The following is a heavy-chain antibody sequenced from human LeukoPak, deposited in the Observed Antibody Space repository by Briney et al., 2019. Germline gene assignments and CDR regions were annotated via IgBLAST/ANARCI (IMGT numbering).Heavy chain of an antibody. D-gene: IGHD3-22*01. J-gene: IGHJ4*02. CDR1: GFTFSSYA. CDR3: ARDLYRIVVVPHYFDY. CDR2: IKKDGSEK. Sequence: GGSLRVSCAASGFTFSSYAMSWVRQAPGKGLGWVANIKKDGSEKYYVDSVKGRLTISRDNAKNSLYLQMNSLRAEDTAVYYCARDLYRIVVVPHYFDYWGQGTLVTVSS. V-gene: IGHV3-7*01.